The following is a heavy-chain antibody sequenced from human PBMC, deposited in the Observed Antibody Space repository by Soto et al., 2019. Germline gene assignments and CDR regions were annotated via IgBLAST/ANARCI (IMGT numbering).Heavy chain of an antibody. CDR3: AARSSVGPEALDI. Sequence: GGCLRLSCASSGFTFSSYVMSWFRQTPGEGLEWVSDISGGGGSTYYADSGKGRFIISRDNSKNTLYLQMNSLRDEDSAVYYCAARSSVGPEALDIWGQGTMVTVSS. CDR2: ISGGGGST. J-gene: IGHJ3*02. CDR1: GFTFSSYV. V-gene: IGHV3-23*01. D-gene: IGHD6-19*01.